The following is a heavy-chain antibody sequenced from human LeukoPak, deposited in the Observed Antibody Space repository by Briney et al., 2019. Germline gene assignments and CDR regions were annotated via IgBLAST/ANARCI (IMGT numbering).Heavy chain of an antibody. V-gene: IGHV3-74*01. J-gene: IGHJ4*02. CDR3: ASSPRSHFDY. CDR2: INGDGSTT. CDR1: GFTFSSYW. Sequence: PGGSLRLSCAASGFTFSSYWMHWVRRAPGKGLVWVSRINGDGSTTSYADSVKGRFTISRDNAKNTLYLQMTSLRAEDTAVYYCASSPRSHFDYWGQGTLVTVSS. D-gene: IGHD2-15*01.